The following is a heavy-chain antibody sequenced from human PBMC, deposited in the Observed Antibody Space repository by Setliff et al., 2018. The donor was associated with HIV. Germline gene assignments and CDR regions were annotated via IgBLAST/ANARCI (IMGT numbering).Heavy chain of an antibody. CDR1: GYTFTGYY. J-gene: IGHJ6*03. Sequence: GASVKVSCKASGYTFTGYYMHWVRQAPGQGLEWMGWINPNSGGTNYAQKFQGRVTMTRDTSISTAYMELSRLRSDDTAVYYCARLVYATSYYYYYMDVWGKGTTVTVSS. V-gene: IGHV1-2*02. CDR2: INPNSGGT. D-gene: IGHD2-8*01. CDR3: ARLVYATSYYYYYMDV.